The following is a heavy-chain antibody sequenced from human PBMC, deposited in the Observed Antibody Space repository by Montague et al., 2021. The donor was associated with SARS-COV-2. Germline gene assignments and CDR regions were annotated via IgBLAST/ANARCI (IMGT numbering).Heavy chain of an antibody. CDR2: ISYSGST. D-gene: IGHD2-8*02. J-gene: IGHJ3*02. Sequence: SETLSLTCTVSGGSISSSSYYWGWLRPPPGKGLEWIGCISYSGSTYYTLSSQSRVTISVDTSKNQFSLKLISVPDADTSVYYCARELADIVLVVYVDGAFDIWGQGTMVTVSS. CDR3: ARELADIVLVVYVDGAFDI. CDR1: GGSISSSSYY. V-gene: IGHV4-39*07.